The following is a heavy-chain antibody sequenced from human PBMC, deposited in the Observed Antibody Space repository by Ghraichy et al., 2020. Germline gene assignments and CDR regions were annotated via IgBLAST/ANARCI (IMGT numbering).Heavy chain of an antibody. V-gene: IGHV1-69*04. CDR3: ARDGSGDFYFDY. D-gene: IGHD6-19*01. J-gene: IGHJ4*02. CDR1: GGSFSSYS. Sequence: SVKVSCKASGGSFSSYSISWVRQAPGQGLEWMGRIIPFLDMPNYAQRFKGRVTITADKSTSTASMELSSLRSEDTAVYYCARDGSGDFYFDYWGQGTPVTVSS. CDR2: IIPFLDMP.